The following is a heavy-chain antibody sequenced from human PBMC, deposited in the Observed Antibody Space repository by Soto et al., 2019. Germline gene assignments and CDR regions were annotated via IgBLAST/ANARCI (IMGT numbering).Heavy chain of an antibody. CDR1: GGSISPFY. Sequence: LSLTCTVSGGSISPFYWSWVRQPPGKGLEWIGYLYYSGNTNYNPSLKSRVTISVDASKNQVSLRLTSVTAADTAVYYCARVGGVAARTFDYWGQGTVVTVSS. CDR2: LYYSGNT. D-gene: IGHD2-15*01. J-gene: IGHJ4*02. CDR3: ARVGGVAARTFDY. V-gene: IGHV4-59*01.